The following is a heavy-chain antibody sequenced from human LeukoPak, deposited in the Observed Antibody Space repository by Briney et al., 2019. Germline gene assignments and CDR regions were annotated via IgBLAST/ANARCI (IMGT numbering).Heavy chain of an antibody. CDR2: IIPTFGTA. CDR3: ARVALWFGAATRDYYYGMDV. J-gene: IGHJ6*02. Sequence: WASVTVSCTASGGTFSSYAISWVRQAPGQGLEWMGGIIPTFGTANYAQKFQGRVTITADESTSTAYMELSSLRSEDTAVYYCARVALWFGAATRDYYYGMDVWGQGTTVTVSS. CDR1: GGTFSSYA. V-gene: IGHV1-69*13. D-gene: IGHD3-10*01.